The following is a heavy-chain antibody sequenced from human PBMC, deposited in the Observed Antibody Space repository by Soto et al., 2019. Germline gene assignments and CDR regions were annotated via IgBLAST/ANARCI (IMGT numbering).Heavy chain of an antibody. J-gene: IGHJ4*02. D-gene: IGHD1-7*01. CDR3: ATIRNYAFYY. CDR1: GGTFSSQI. Sequence: GASVKVSCKASGGTFSSQIISWVRQAPGQGLEWMGRIIPIPDVANYAQKFQGRVTLTADKSTGTAYMELSSLSSEDTAIFYCATIRNYAFYYWGQGTLVTVSS. V-gene: IGHV1-69*02. CDR2: IIPIPDVA.